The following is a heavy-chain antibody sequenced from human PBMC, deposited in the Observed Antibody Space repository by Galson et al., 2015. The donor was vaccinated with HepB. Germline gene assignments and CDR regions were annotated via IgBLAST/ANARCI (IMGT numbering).Heavy chain of an antibody. Sequence: ETLSLTCTVSGYSISSGYYWGWIRQPPGKGLEWIGSIYHSGSTYYNPSLKSRVTISVDTSKNQFSLKLSSVTAADTAVYYCARVGFGDPIDYWGQGTLVTVSS. CDR3: ARVGFGDPIDY. CDR2: IYHSGST. V-gene: IGHV4-38-2*02. D-gene: IGHD3-10*01. J-gene: IGHJ4*02. CDR1: GYSISSGYY.